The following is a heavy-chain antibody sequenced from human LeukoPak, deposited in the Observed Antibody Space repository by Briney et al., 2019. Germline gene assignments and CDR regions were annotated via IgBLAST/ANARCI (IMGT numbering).Heavy chain of an antibody. V-gene: IGHV4-59*08. CDR2: IYYSGST. CDR3: ARLSGWTSSGNWFDP. J-gene: IGHJ5*02. D-gene: IGHD2-2*01. Sequence: PSETLSLTCTVSGGSISSYYWSWIRQPPGKGLEWIGYIYYSGSTNYNPSLKSRVTISVDTSKNQFSLKLSSVTAADTAVYYCARLSGWTSSGNWFDPWGQGTLVTASS. CDR1: GGSISSYY.